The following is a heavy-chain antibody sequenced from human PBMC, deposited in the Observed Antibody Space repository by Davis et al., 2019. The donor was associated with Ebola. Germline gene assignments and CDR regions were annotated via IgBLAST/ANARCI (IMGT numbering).Heavy chain of an antibody. J-gene: IGHJ4*02. V-gene: IGHV3-11*06. CDR2: SSSSGSET. CDR3: ARDAFSLSRYDTEDH. CDR1: GFTLSNYY. Sequence: GGSLRLSCAASGFTLSNYYMSWVRQAPGKGLEWLSYSSSSGSETIYADSVKGRFTVSRDNAQNSLYLQMNSLRAEDTAIYYCARDAFSLSRYDTEDHWGQGTLVTVSS. D-gene: IGHD3-9*01.